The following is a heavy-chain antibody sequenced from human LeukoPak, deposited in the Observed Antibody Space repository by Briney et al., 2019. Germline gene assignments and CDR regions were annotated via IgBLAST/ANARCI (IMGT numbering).Heavy chain of an antibody. CDR1: GGSISSGDYY. CDR3: ARDVRYSSSYYYYHYMDV. CDR2: IYYSGST. D-gene: IGHD6-6*01. J-gene: IGHJ6*03. Sequence: SETLSLTCTVSGGSISSGDYYWSWIRQPPGKGLEWIGYIYYSGSTYYNPSLKSRVTISVDTSKNQFSLKLSSVTAADTAVYYCARDVRYSSSYYYYHYMDVWGKGTTVTVSS. V-gene: IGHV4-30-4*08.